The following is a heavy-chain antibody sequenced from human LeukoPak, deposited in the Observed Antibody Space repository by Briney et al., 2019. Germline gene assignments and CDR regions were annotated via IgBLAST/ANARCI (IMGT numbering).Heavy chain of an antibody. Sequence: PGGSLRLSCAASGFTVSSNYMSWVRQAPGKGLEWVSVIYSGGSTYYADSVKGRFTISRDNSKNTLYLQMNSLRAEDTAVYYCARDLIRGGWYYFDYWGQGTLVTVSS. D-gene: IGHD6-19*01. CDR1: GFTVSSNY. V-gene: IGHV3-66*01. CDR3: ARDLIRGGWYYFDY. J-gene: IGHJ4*02. CDR2: IYSGGST.